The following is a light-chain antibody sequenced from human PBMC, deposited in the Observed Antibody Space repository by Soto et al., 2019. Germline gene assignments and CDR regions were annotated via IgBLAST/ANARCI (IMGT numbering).Light chain of an antibody. CDR1: QGIRKD. CDR2: GAS. Sequence: QMTQSPSSLSASVGDSVTISCRASQGIRKDLGWYQQKPGKAPQRLIYGASFLHTGVPSRFSGSGSGTEFTLTISSLQPEDFATYFCLQHNHFPWTFGQGTKG. CDR3: LQHNHFPWT. V-gene: IGKV1-17*01. J-gene: IGKJ1*01.